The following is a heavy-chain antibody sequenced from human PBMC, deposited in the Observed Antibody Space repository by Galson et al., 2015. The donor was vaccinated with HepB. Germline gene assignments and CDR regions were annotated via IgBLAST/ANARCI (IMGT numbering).Heavy chain of an antibody. V-gene: IGHV3-30*02. CDR1: GLSLSNYD. D-gene: IGHD5-12*01. CDR2: MRLDGSYK. J-gene: IGHJ4*02. CDR3: AKLSIEWRRFANNDY. Sequence: SLRLSCAASGLSLSNYDMHWVRQAPGKELEWVAFMRLDGSYKFYAESVKGRFTVSRDNSKNTLFLQMNSLRPEDTAVYYCAKLSIEWRRFANNDYWGQGTLVAVSS.